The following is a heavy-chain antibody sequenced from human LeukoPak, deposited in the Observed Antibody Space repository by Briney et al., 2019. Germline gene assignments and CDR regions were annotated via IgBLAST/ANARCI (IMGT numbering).Heavy chain of an antibody. Sequence: GESLKISCNGSGYTFSNYWIGWVRQMPGKGLEWMGIIYPADSDTTYSPPFRGQVTISADKSINTAYLQWSSLKASDTAMYYCARRPPTVVTLSRDALHIWGQGTMVTVSS. J-gene: IGHJ3*02. CDR3: ARRPPTVVTLSRDALHI. CDR1: GYTFSNYW. CDR2: IYPADSDT. D-gene: IGHD4-23*01. V-gene: IGHV5-51*01.